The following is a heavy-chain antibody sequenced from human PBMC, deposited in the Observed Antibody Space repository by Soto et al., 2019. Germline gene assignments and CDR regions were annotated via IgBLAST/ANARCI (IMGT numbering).Heavy chain of an antibody. Sequence: QVQLVESGGGVVQPGRSLRLSCAASGFTFSSYGMHWVRQAPGKGLEWVAVISYDGSNKYYADSVKGRFTISRDNSKNTLHLQMNSLRAEDTAGYYCAKDDRRVGRGSGWNYFDYWGQGTLVSVSS. CDR3: AKDDRRVGRGSGWNYFDY. CDR1: GFTFSSYG. CDR2: ISYDGSNK. D-gene: IGHD6-19*01. V-gene: IGHV3-30*18. J-gene: IGHJ4*02.